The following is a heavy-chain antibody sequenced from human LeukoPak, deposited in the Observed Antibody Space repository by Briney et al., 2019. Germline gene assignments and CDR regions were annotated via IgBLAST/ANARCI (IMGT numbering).Heavy chain of an antibody. J-gene: IGHJ4*02. CDR3: AKVRRVSPYYCDY. CDR2: IRYDGSNK. Sequence: GGSLRLSCAASGFTFSSYGMHWVRQAPGKGLEWVAFIRYDGSNKYYADSVKGRFTISRDNSKNTLYLQMNSLRAEDTAVYYCAKVRRVSPYYCDYCGQGTLVSVSS. V-gene: IGHV3-30*02. CDR1: GFTFSSYG.